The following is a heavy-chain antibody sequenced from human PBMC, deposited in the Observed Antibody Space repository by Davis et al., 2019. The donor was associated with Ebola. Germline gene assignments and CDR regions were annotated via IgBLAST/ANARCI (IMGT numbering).Heavy chain of an antibody. J-gene: IGHJ4*02. V-gene: IGHV3-23*01. Sequence: GGSLRLSCAASGFTFNQYAMTWVRQPPGKGLEWVSTISGSGGSTYYADSVQGRFSISRDNSNKTLYLQMNSLRAEDTAVYYCAKDCRGAVADYFDYWGQGTLVTASS. D-gene: IGHD6-19*01. CDR1: GFTFNQYA. CDR3: AKDCRGAVADYFDY. CDR2: ISGSGGST.